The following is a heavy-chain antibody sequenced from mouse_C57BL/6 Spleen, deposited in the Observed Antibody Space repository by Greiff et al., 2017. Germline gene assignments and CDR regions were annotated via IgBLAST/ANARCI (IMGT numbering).Heavy chain of an antibody. CDR1: GYSFTDYN. CDR3: AREGYYDYDVRDWYFDV. J-gene: IGHJ1*03. V-gene: IGHV1-39*01. Sequence: EVQVVESGPELVKPGASVKISCKASGYSFTDYNMNWVKQSNGKSLEWIGVINPNYGTTSYNQKFKGKATLTVDQSSSTAYMQLNSLTSEDSAVYYCAREGYYDYDVRDWYFDVWGTGTTVTVSS. CDR2: INPNYGTT. D-gene: IGHD2-4*01.